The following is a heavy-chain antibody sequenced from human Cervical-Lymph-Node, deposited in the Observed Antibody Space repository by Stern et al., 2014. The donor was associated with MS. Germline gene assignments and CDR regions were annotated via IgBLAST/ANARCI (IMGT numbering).Heavy chain of an antibody. CDR1: GGSFSSYA. V-gene: IGHV1-69*01. D-gene: IGHD6-13*01. CDR2: ISPMLGAA. Sequence: QMQLVQSGAGVKKPGASVKVSCKASGGSFSSYAVNWVRQAPGQAPEWMGVISPMLGAANYAQKFHGRVTPIADESTSTVYKEMISLTAEDTAFYYCTRDATAHSETFDFWGQGALVTV. CDR3: TRDATAHSETFDF. J-gene: IGHJ4*02.